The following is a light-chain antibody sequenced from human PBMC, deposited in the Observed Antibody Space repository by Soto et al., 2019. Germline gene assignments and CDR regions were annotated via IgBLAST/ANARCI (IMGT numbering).Light chain of an antibody. Sequence: EIVMTQSPATLSVSPAERATLSFSASQSVSSNLAWYQQKPGQAPRLLIYGTSTRATGVPDRFSGSGSGTDFTLTISRVEPEDFAVYYCQQYENSPWTFGQGTKVDIK. CDR1: QSVSSN. CDR3: QQYENSPWT. V-gene: IGKV3D-15*01. CDR2: GTS. J-gene: IGKJ1*01.